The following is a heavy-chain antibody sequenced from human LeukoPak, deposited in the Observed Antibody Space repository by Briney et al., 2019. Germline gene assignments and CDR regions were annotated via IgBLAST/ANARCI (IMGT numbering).Heavy chain of an antibody. V-gene: IGHV3-66*01. D-gene: IGHD6-13*01. J-gene: IGHJ4*02. CDR3: ALESAGTLRY. CDR1: GLTVSTNY. Sequence: GGSLRLSCAASGLTVSTNYMSWVRQAPGKGLEWVSVIYSGVKTHYADSVKGRFTISGDNSRNTLHLQMNSLRAEDTAVYYCALESAGTLRYWGQGTLVTVSS. CDR2: IYSGVKT.